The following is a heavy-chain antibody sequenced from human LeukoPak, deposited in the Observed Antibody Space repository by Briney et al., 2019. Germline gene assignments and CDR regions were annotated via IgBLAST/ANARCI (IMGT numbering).Heavy chain of an antibody. D-gene: IGHD6-19*01. CDR3: AREQSGRGWSRRYHYMDV. CDR1: GGSFSGYY. J-gene: IGHJ6*03. Sequence: SETLSLTCAVYGGSFSGYYWSWIRQPPGKGLEWIGEINHSGSTNYNPSLKSRVTISVDTSKNQFSLKLSSVTAADTAVYYCAREQSGRGWSRRYHYMDVWGKGTTVTVSS. V-gene: IGHV4-34*01. CDR2: INHSGST.